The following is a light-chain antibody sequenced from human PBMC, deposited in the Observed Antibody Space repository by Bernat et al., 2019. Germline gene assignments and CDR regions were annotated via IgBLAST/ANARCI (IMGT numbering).Light chain of an antibody. Sequence: QSALTQPASVSGSPGQSTTIACTGTSSDIGAYNFVSWYQQHPGKPPKLIISDVTRRPAGVSNRFSGSKSGSTASLTISGLPAEDDADYYCCSYTRWPSPYVFGTGTTVTVL. CDR2: DVT. J-gene: IGLJ1*01. CDR1: SSDIGAYNF. V-gene: IGLV2-14*03. CDR3: CSYTRWPSPYV.